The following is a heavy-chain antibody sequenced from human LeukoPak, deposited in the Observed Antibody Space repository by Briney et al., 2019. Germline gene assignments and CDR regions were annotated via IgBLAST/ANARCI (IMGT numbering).Heavy chain of an antibody. V-gene: IGHV3-11*06. J-gene: IGHJ4*02. D-gene: IGHD3-10*01. CDR1: GFTFSDYY. CDR2: ISSSSSYT. Sequence: GGSLRLSCAASGFTFSDYYMSWIRQAPGKGLEWVSYISSSSSYTNYAGSVKGRFTISRDNAKNSLYLQMNSLRAEDTAVYYCASGGFDYYGSGSYYNEYYFDYWGQGTLVTVSS. CDR3: ASGGFDYYGSGSYYNEYYFDY.